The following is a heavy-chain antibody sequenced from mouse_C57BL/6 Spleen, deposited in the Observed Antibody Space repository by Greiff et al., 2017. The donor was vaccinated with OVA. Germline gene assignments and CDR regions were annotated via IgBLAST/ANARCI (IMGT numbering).Heavy chain of an antibody. J-gene: IGHJ2*01. V-gene: IGHV3-6*01. CDR3: ARSGLVDY. CDR1: GYSITSGYY. Sequence: ESGPGLVKPSQSLSLTCSVTGYSITSGYYWNWIRQFPGNKLEWMGYISYDGSNNYNPSIQNRISISRDTYKNQFFLKLNSVTTEDTATYYCARSGLVDYWGQGTTLTVSS. CDR2: ISYDGSN.